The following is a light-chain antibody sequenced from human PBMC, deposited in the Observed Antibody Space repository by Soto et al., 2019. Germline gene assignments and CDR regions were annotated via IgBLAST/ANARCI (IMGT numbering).Light chain of an antibody. CDR2: EDS. J-gene: IGLJ3*02. CDR3: SSLAGTYTHLL. Sequence: QSALTQPPSASGSPGQSVTISCTGTSSDVGGYNYVSWYQQHPGKAPKLLIYEDSKWPSGVPDRFSGSKSGNTASLPVSGLRAADESTYFCSSLAGTYTHLLFGGGYKLTVL. CDR1: SSDVGGYNY. V-gene: IGLV2-8*01.